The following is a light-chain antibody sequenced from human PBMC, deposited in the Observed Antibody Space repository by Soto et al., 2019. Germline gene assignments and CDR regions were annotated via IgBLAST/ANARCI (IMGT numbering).Light chain of an antibody. CDR3: HQYSDYPFT. Sequence: TQSPCTLSVSVGEEATLSCRASQSVNNNLAWYQQKPGQAPTLLIHEASTWIAGVPSRFSGSGSGTEFTLTISSLQTDDVAFYYCHQYSDYPFTFGHGTKLEIK. J-gene: IGKJ2*01. CDR2: EAS. CDR1: QSVNNN. V-gene: IGKV3-15*01.